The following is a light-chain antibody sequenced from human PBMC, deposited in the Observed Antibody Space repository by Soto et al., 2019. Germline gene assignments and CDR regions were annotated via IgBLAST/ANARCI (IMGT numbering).Light chain of an antibody. CDR3: QQRSNWRAFT. Sequence: ESVLTQSPATLSVSPGERATLSCRASQSVSSYLAWYQQKPGQAPRLLIYDASNRATGIPARFSGSGSGTDFTLTISSLEPEDFAVYYCQQRSNWRAFTFGPGTKVDIK. CDR1: QSVSSY. J-gene: IGKJ3*01. V-gene: IGKV3-11*01. CDR2: DAS.